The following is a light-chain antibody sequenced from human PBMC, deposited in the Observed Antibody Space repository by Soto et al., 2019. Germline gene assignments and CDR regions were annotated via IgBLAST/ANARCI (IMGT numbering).Light chain of an antibody. V-gene: IGLV2-23*01. CDR2: EAT. J-gene: IGLJ3*02. CDR3: CSYAGSSAYVL. Sequence: QAVVAQPASVSGSPGQSITISCTGTSSDVGSSNLVSWYQQYPGKAPKLIIYEATKRPSGVSNRFSGSKSGNAASLTITNLQADDEADYHCCSYAGSSAYVLFGGGTKVTVL. CDR1: SSDVGSSNL.